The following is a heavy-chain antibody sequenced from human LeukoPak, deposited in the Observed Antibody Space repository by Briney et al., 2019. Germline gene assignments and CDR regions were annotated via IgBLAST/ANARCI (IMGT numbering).Heavy chain of an antibody. CDR1: GFTFRNYA. Sequence: GGSLRLSCTASGFTFRNYAVSWVRQAPGKGLEWVSAIGGGGFSTYYTDSVKGRFTISRDSSKNTLYLQMNSLRAEDTAIYYCAREYNAGDALDVWGQGTPVTVSS. CDR2: IGGGGFST. CDR3: AREYNAGDALDV. J-gene: IGHJ3*01. D-gene: IGHD5-24*01. V-gene: IGHV3-23*01.